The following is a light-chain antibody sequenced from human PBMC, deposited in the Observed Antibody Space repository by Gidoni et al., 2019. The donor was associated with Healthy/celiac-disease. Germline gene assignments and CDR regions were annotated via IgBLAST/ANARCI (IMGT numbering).Light chain of an antibody. J-gene: IGKJ1*01. CDR2: KAS. CDR1: QSISSW. V-gene: IGKV1-5*03. CDR3: QQYNSYSGT. Sequence: SVGDRVTITCRASQSISSWLAWYQQKPGKAPKLLIYKASSLESGVPSRFSGSGSGTEFTLTISSLQPDDFATYYCQQYNSYSGTFGQGTKVEIK.